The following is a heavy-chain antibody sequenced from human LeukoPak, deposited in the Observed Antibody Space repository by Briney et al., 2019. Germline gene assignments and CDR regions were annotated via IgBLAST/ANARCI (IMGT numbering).Heavy chain of an antibody. V-gene: IGHV3-33*08. CDR3: ARDLWGALDY. Sequence: GGSLRLSCAASEFTFSSYWMSWVRQAPGKGLEWVAVIWYDGSNKYYADSVKGRFTISRDNSKNTLYLQMNSLRAEDTAVYYCARDLWGALDYWGQGTLVTVSS. CDR2: IWYDGSNK. D-gene: IGHD1-26*01. J-gene: IGHJ4*02. CDR1: EFTFSSYW.